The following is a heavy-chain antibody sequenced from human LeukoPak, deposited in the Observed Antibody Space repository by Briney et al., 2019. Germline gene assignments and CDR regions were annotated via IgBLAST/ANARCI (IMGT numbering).Heavy chain of an antibody. CDR2: TRKKTSSFTT. Sequence: GGSLRLSCAASGFTFSDHYMDWVRQAPGKGLEWVGRTRKKTSSFTTEYAASVKGRFTISRDGLKNSLYLQMNSLKTEDTAVYYCARVDGSCNYDYWGQGTLVTVYS. V-gene: IGHV3-72*01. J-gene: IGHJ4*02. CDR3: ARVDGSCNYDY. D-gene: IGHD1-26*01. CDR1: GFTFSDHY.